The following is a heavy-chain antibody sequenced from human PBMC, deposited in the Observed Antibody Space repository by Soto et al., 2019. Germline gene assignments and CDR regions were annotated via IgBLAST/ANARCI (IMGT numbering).Heavy chain of an antibody. CDR1: GDSISGNY. CDR2: MYYTGST. V-gene: IGHV4-59*01. CDR3: TRGGDPYKTGH. D-gene: IGHD2-21*01. J-gene: IGHJ4*02. Sequence: SETLSLTCTVSGDSISGNYWGWIRQPPGKRLQWIGYMYYTGSTNYNPSLKGRVTMSVDTSKNQFSLKLTSVNTADTAIYYCTRGGDPYKTGHWGQGTLVTVSS.